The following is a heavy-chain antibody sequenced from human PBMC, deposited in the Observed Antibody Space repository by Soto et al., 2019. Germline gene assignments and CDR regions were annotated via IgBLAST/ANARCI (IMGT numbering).Heavy chain of an antibody. CDR1: GYTFTSYA. J-gene: IGHJ2*01. CDR3: ARVPGYSIGDL. CDR2: INAGNGNT. Sequence: QVQLVQSGAEVKKPGASVKVSCKASGYTFTSYAMHWVRQAPGQRLEWMGWINAGNGNTKYSQKFQGRVTITRDTSARPAYMELSSLRSEDTAVYYCARVPGYSIGDLWGRGTLVTVSS. D-gene: IGHD2-21*01. V-gene: IGHV1-3*01.